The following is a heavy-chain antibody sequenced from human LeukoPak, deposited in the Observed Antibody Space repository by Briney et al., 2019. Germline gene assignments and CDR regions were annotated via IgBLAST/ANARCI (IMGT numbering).Heavy chain of an antibody. J-gene: IGHJ4*02. V-gene: IGHV1-2*02. CDR1: GYTFTGYY. Sequence: ASVKVSCRASGYTFTGYYTHWVRQAPGQGLEWMGWTNPNSGGTNYAQKFQGRVTMTRDASISTAYMELSRLTSDDTAVYYCAKDSSSWPARGDYFDYWGQGTLVTVSS. CDR2: TNPNSGGT. CDR3: AKDSSSWPARGDYFDY. D-gene: IGHD6-13*01.